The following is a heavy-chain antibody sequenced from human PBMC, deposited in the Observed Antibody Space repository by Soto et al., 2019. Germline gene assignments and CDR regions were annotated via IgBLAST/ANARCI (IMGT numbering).Heavy chain of an antibody. CDR3: ARDHHRYSGYDYVDY. V-gene: IGHV3-11*05. D-gene: IGHD5-12*01. Sequence: SGGSLRLSCVASGFTFSDYYMSWIRQAPGKGLEWVSYISSSSSYTNCADSVKGRFTISRDNAKNSLYLQMNSLRAEDTAVYYCARDHHRYSGYDYVDYWGQGTLVTVSS. J-gene: IGHJ4*02. CDR2: ISSSSSYT. CDR1: GFTFSDYY.